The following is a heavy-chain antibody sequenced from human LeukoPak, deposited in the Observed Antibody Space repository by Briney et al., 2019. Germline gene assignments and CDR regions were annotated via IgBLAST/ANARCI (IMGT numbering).Heavy chain of an antibody. J-gene: IGHJ6*03. V-gene: IGHV3-7*01. CDR2: IKQDGSEK. CDR3: ARVMSASVWRSYGSYYYYYHMDI. D-gene: IGHD3-16*01. CDR1: GFTFSSYW. Sequence: GGSLRLSCAASGFTFSSYWMSWVRQAPGKGLGWVANIKQDGSEKYSVDSVKGRFTISRDNAKNSLYMQMNSLRAEDTAVYYCARVMSASVWRSYGSYYYYYHMDIWGKGTTVTVSS.